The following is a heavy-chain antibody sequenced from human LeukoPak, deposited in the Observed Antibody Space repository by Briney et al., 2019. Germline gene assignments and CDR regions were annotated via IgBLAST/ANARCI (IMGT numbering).Heavy chain of an antibody. CDR3: ARERTGSVGATPLIDAFDI. Sequence: SGTLSLTCAVSGGSISSGNWWSWVRQPPGKGLEWIGEIYHSGSTNYNPSLKSRVTISADKSKNQFSLKLSSVTAADTAVYYCARERTGSVGATPLIDAFDIWGQGTMVTVSS. V-gene: IGHV4-4*02. CDR2: IYHSGST. CDR1: GGSISSGNW. D-gene: IGHD1-26*01. J-gene: IGHJ3*02.